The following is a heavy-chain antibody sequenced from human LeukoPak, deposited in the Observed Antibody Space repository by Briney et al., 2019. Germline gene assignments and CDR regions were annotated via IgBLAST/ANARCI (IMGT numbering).Heavy chain of an antibody. CDR3: AAVFLGRGSYYYRPQHLFDY. V-gene: IGHV1-58*02. CDR2: IVVGSGNT. J-gene: IGHJ4*02. Sequence: SVKVSCKASGFTFTSSAMQWVRQARGQRLEWIGWIVVGSGNTNYAQKFQERVTITRDMSTSTAYMELSSLRSEDTAVYYCAAVFLGRGSYYYRPQHLFDYWGQGTLVTVSS. D-gene: IGHD1-26*01. CDR1: GFTFTSSA.